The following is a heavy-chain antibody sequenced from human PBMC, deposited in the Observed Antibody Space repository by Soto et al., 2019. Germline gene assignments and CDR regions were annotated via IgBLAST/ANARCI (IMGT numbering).Heavy chain of an antibody. J-gene: IGHJ4*02. D-gene: IGHD6-19*01. V-gene: IGHV4-39*01. CDR2: IYYSGST. CDR3: ARMAVAGTPTAYYFDY. Sequence: QLQLQESGPGLVKPSETLSLTCTVSGGSISSSSYYWGWIRQPPGKGLEWIGSIYYSGSTYYNPSLKSRVTISVDTSKNQFSLKLSYVTAAHTAVYYCARMAVAGTPTAYYFDYWGQGTLVTVSS. CDR1: GGSISSSSYY.